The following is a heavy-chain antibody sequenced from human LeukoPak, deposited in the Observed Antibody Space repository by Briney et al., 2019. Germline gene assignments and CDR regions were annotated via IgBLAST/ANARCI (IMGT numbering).Heavy chain of an antibody. J-gene: IGHJ5*02. CDR3: AKGAVVVPAAMQGRDNWFDP. V-gene: IGHV3-23*01. D-gene: IGHD2-2*01. Sequence: GGSLRLSCAASGFTFNAFGMNWVRQAPGKGLEWVSAISGSGGSTYYADSVKGRFTISRDNSKNTLYLQMNSLRAEDTAVYYCAKGAVVVPAAMQGRDNWFDPWGQGTLVTVSS. CDR2: ISGSGGST. CDR1: GFTFNAFG.